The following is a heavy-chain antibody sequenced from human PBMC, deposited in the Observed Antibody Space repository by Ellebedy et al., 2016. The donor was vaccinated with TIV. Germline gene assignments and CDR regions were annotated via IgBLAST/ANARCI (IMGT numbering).Heavy chain of an antibody. V-gene: IGHV3-53*01. J-gene: IGHJ3*02. Sequence: GGSLRLSCAASGFTVSYTYMSWVRQAPGKGLEWDSVIHTGGDTYYADSVKCRFTISRYSSKNTLYLQMNSLIAEDTAVYYCARRITGTYGDDALDIWGQGTMVTVSS. CDR2: IHTGGDT. D-gene: IGHD1-20*01. CDR1: GFTVSYTY. CDR3: ARRITGTYGDDALDI.